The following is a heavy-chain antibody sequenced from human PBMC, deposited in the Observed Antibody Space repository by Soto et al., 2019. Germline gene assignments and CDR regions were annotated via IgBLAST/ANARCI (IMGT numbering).Heavy chain of an antibody. CDR3: ARGSGDSSGYPPTWFDP. J-gene: IGHJ5*02. Sequence: QVQLVQSGAEVKKPGASVKVSCKASGYTFTSYDINWVRQATGQGLEWMGWMNPNSGNTGYAQKFQGRVTMTRTTSISTAYMELSSLRSEDTAVYYCARGSGDSSGYPPTWFDPWGQGTLVTVSS. CDR2: MNPNSGNT. CDR1: GYTFTSYD. D-gene: IGHD3-22*01. V-gene: IGHV1-8*01.